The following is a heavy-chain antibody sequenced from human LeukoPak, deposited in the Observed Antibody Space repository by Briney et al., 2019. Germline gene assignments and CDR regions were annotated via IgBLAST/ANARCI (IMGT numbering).Heavy chain of an antibody. V-gene: IGHV1-18*01. CDR3: ARGAAGSYDY. CDR1: GYTFTSYN. D-gene: IGHD6-13*01. J-gene: IGHJ4*02. CDR2: ISTYNSNT. Sequence: ASVKVSCKASGYTFTSYNISWVRQAPGQGLEWMGWISTYNSNTTQAEKLQGRITMTTDTSTSTAYMELRSLRSDDAAVYYCARGAAGSYDYWGQGTLVTVSS.